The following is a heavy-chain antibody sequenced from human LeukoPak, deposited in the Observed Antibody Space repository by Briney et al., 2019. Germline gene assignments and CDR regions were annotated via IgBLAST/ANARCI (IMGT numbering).Heavy chain of an antibody. D-gene: IGHD3-22*01. V-gene: IGHV4-4*02. J-gene: IGHJ4*02. CDR2: IYHSGST. CDR3: ARVRDYYDRSGYQNYFDY. Sequence: SGTLSLTCAVSGGSISSSNWWSWVRQPPGKGLEWIGEIYHSGSTNYNPSLKSRVTISVDKSKNQFSLKLSSVTAADTAVYYCARVRDYYDRSGYQNYFDYWGQGTLVTVSS. CDR1: GGSISSSNW.